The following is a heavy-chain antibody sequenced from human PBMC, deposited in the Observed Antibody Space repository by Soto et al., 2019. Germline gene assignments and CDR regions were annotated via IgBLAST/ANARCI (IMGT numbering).Heavy chain of an antibody. CDR1: GYSFTAYY. J-gene: IGHJ4*02. CDR3: ARAPGGAGTH. CDR2: IDPHGGYT. Sequence: QVQLVQSGAEVQKPGASVNVSCKASGYSFTAYYIHWVRQAPGQGLEWVGWIDPHGGYTQPTKTFQGRVTMTRDTSITTAYLELSSLKFDDTAVYYCARAPGGAGTHWGQGTLVSVSS. V-gene: IGHV1-2*02. D-gene: IGHD6-19*01.